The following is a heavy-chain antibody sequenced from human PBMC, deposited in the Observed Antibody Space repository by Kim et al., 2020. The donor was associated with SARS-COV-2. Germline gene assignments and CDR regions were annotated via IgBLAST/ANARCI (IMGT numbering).Heavy chain of an antibody. V-gene: IGHV4-39*01. D-gene: IGHD6-13*01. CDR3: ARHKGSSSWYRIDAFDI. J-gene: IGHJ3*02. Sequence: LKSRVTISVDTSKNQFSLKLSSVTAADTAVYYCARHKGSSSWYRIDAFDIWGQGTMVTVSS.